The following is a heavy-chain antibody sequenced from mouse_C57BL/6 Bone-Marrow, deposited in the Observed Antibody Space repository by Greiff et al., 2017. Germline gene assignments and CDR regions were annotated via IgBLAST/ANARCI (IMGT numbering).Heavy chain of an antibody. CDR3: TANCSRLYYLDY. D-gene: IGHD1-1*01. CDR2: IDPENGDT. Sequence: VQLQQSGAELVRPGASVKLSCTASGFNIKDDYMHWVKQRPEQGLEWIGWIDPENGDTEYASKFQGKATITADTSSNTAYLQLSRLTSEDTAVYYCTANCSRLYYLDYWGQGTTLTVSS. CDR1: GFNIKDDY. J-gene: IGHJ2*01. V-gene: IGHV14-4*01.